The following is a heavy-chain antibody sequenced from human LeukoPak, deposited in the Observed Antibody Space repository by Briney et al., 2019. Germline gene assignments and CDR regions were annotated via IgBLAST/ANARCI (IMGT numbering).Heavy chain of an antibody. CDR3: ARDLDYYGSGSFFNI. Sequence: ASVKVSCKASGYXFTAYSIHWVRRAPGQGREWLGRINPNSGGTNYAQKFQGRVTMTRDTSITTAYMELSRLRSDDTAVYYCARDLDYYGSGSFFNIWGQGTMVTVSS. CDR1: GYXFTAYS. V-gene: IGHV1-2*06. J-gene: IGHJ3*02. D-gene: IGHD3-10*01. CDR2: INPNSGGT.